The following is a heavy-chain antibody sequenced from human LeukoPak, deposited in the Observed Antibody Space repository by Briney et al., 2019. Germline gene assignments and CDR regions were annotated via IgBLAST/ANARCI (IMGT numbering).Heavy chain of an antibody. J-gene: IGHJ6*03. D-gene: IGHD2-15*01. CDR1: GASISYSSYY. CDR2: LYYSGSI. V-gene: IGHV4-39*07. CDR3: ARGPLGYCSGGSCPRRAFNYYYYYMDV. Sequence: SATLSLTCTVSGASISYSSYYWGWLRRPPGKGLEWNGRLYYSGSIYYNPSLKSPFTISVETTKNKCSLKLSSVTAADTAVYYCARGPLGYCSGGSCPRRAFNYYYYYMDVWGKGTTVTVSS.